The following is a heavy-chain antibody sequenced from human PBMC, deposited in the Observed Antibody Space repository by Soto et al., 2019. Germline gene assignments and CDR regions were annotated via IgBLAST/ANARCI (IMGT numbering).Heavy chain of an antibody. CDR1: GCSISSGDYY. J-gene: IGHJ6*02. Sequence: PSDTLSLTSTVSGCSISSGDYYWSWIRQSPGKGLEWIGYIYYSGSTYYNPSLKSRVTISVDTSKNQFSLKLSSVTAADTAVYYCARDPPCGGDCYSFGMDVWGQGTTVT. CDR2: IYYSGST. V-gene: IGHV4-30-4*02. CDR3: ARDPPCGGDCYSFGMDV. D-gene: IGHD2-21*02.